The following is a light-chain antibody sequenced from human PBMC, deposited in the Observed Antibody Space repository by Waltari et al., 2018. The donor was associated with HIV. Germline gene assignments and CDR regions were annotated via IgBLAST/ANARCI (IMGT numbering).Light chain of an antibody. CDR3: GTWDSSLSAV. V-gene: IGLV1-51*01. CDR1: SSNIRNNY. J-gene: IGLJ2*01. CDR2: ENN. Sequence: QSVLTQPPSISAAPGQKVTISCSGSSSNIRNNYVSWYQQLPGTAPKVLIYENNKRPSGIPDRFSGSKSGTSATLGITGLQTGDEADYYCGTWDSSLSAVFGGGTKLTVL.